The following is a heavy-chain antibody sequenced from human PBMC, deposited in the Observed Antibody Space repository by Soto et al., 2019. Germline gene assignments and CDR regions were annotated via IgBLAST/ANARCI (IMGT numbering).Heavy chain of an antibody. CDR3: ARDTPPTDY. CDR1: GYTFTSYH. Sequence: QVQLVQSGAEVKRPGASVKVSCKTSGYTFTSYHISWVRQAPGQGLAWMGWISAYNTNTNYAQKFQGRVTMTTDTLTSTAYMELRSLRSDDTAVYYCARDTPPTDYWGQGTLVTVSS. V-gene: IGHV1-18*01. CDR2: ISAYNTNT. J-gene: IGHJ4*02.